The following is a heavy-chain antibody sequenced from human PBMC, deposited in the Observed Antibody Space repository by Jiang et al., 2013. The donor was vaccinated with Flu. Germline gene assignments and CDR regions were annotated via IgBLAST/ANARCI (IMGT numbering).Heavy chain of an antibody. J-gene: IGHJ6*02. D-gene: IGHD6-19*01. V-gene: IGHV3-74*01. CDR2: INSDGSST. CDR3: ARDPPMPGIAVAGQRNSYGMDV. Sequence: SRINSDGSSTSYADSVKGRFTISRDNAKNTLYLQMNSLRAEDTAVYYCARDPPMPGIAVAGQRNSYGMDVWGQGTTVTVSS.